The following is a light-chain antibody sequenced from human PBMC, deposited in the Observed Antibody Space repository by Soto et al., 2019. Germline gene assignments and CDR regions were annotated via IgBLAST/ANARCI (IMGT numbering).Light chain of an antibody. CDR2: SAS. CDR1: QDISTS. CDR3: QQYYSYPYT. J-gene: IGKJ2*01. V-gene: IGKV1-8*01. Sequence: AIRMTQSPSSFSASTGDRVTITCRASQDISTSLAWYQQKPGKAPKLLSYSASSLQSGVPANFSGRGSGTDFTLTIRRLQSEDFATHDCQQYYSYPYTFGQGTKGEIK.